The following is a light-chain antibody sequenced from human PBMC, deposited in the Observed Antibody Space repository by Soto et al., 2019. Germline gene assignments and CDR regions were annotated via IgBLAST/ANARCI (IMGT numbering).Light chain of an antibody. V-gene: IGKV3-20*01. Sequence: ETVLTQSPGTLSLSPGERATLSCRASQSVSSSYLAWYQQKPGQAPRLLIYDASNRATGIPARFSGGGPGTEFTLTISSLQPDDFAAYFCQQYNTYSPTWTFGQGTKVDIK. CDR1: QSVSSSY. J-gene: IGKJ1*01. CDR3: QQYNTYSPTWT. CDR2: DAS.